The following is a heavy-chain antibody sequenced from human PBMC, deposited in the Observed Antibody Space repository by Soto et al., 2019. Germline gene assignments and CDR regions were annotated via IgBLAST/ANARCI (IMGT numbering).Heavy chain of an antibody. V-gene: IGHV1-18*01. J-gene: IGHJ3*02. CDR3: ARDRVVAATHDAFDI. CDR2: ISAYNGNT. D-gene: IGHD2-15*01. Sequence: ASVKVSCKASGYTFTSYGISWVLQAPGQGLEWMGWISAYNGNTNYAQKLQGRVTMTTDTSTSTAYMELRSLRSDDTAVYYCARDRVVAATHDAFDIWGQGTMVTVSS. CDR1: GYTFTSYG.